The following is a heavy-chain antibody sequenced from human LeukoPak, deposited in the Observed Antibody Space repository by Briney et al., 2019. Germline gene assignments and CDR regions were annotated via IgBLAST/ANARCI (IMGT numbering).Heavy chain of an antibody. CDR2: ISAYNGNT. J-gene: IGHJ4*02. Sequence: ASVKVSCKASGYTFTSFGISWVRQAPGQGLEWLAWISAYNGNTNYAQKLQGRVTMTTDTSTSTAYMELRSLRSDDTAVHYCATDCGTSCYTPLDYWGQGTLVTVSS. V-gene: IGHV1-18*01. CDR1: GYTFTSFG. CDR3: ATDCGTSCYTPLDY. D-gene: IGHD2-2*02.